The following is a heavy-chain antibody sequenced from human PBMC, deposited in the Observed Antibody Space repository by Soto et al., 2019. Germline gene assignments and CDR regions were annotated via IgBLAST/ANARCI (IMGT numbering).Heavy chain of an antibody. CDR3: AKVAVRYCGGDCYPFDY. V-gene: IGHV3-23*01. J-gene: IGHJ4*02. CDR1: GFTFSSYA. D-gene: IGHD2-21*02. Sequence: GSLRLSCAASGFTFSSYAMSWVRQAPGKGLEWVSAISGSGGSTYYADSVKGRFTISRDNSKNTLYLQMNSLRAEDTAVYYCAKVAVRYCGGDCYPFDYWGQGTLVTVSS. CDR2: ISGSGGST.